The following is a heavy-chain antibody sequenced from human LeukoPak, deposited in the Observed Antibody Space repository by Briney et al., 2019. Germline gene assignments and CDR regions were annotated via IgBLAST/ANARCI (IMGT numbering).Heavy chain of an antibody. V-gene: IGHV1-2*02. CDR2: MNPKSGRT. Sequence: EASVKVSCKASGYTFTGYYIHWVRQAPGHGPEWMGWMNPKSGRTNYAEKFQGRVTLTRDSSISTAYMELSSLMSDDTAIYYCARVLVPKIDVFDSWGQGTLVTVSS. CDR3: ARVLVPKIDVFDS. CDR1: GYTFTGYY. D-gene: IGHD3-10*01. J-gene: IGHJ4*02.